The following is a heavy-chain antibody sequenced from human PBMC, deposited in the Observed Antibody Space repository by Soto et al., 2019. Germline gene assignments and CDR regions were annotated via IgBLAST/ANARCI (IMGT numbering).Heavy chain of an antibody. D-gene: IGHD5-18*01. Sequence: GGSLRLSCSASGFTFSSYAMHWVRQAPGKGLEYVSTISCNGGSTYYADSVKGRFTISRDNSKNTLYLQMSSLRAEDTAVYYCVKDRRPWIQLWSDWGQGTLVTVSS. CDR3: VKDRRPWIQLWSD. CDR2: ISCNGGST. V-gene: IGHV3-64D*08. CDR1: GFTFSSYA. J-gene: IGHJ4*02.